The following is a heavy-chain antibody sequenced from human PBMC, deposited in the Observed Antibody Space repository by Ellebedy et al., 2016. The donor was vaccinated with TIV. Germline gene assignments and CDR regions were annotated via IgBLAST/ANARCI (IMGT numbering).Heavy chain of an antibody. CDR1: GYTFTSYY. CDR3: ARNIADYGDYAVDY. V-gene: IGHV1-18*04. D-gene: IGHD4-17*01. Sequence: AASVKVSCKASGYTFTSYYMHWVRQAPGQGLEWMGWISAYNGNTNYAQKLQGRVTMTTDTSTSTAYMELRSLRSDDTAVYYCARNIADYGDYAVDYWGQGNLVTVSS. J-gene: IGHJ4*02. CDR2: ISAYNGNT.